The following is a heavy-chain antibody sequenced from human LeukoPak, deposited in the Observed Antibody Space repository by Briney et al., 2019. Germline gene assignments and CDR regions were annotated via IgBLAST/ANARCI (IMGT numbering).Heavy chain of an antibody. Sequence: SETLSLTCAVYGGSFSGYYWSWIRQPPGKGLEWIGEINHSGSTNYNPSLKSRVTISVDTSKNQFSLKLSSVTAADTAVYYCARVHIYPRWFDPWGQGTLVTVSS. CDR2: INHSGST. J-gene: IGHJ5*02. V-gene: IGHV4-34*01. CDR3: ARVHIYPRWFDP. D-gene: IGHD2-2*02. CDR1: GGSFSGYY.